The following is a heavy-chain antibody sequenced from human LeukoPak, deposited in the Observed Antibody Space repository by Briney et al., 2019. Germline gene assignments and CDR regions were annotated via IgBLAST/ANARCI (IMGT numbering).Heavy chain of an antibody. V-gene: IGHV4-38-2*02. CDR1: GYSISSGYY. CDR3: ARHNHYDSSGPIRLCSYFDY. D-gene: IGHD3-22*01. J-gene: IGHJ4*02. CDR2: IYYSGST. Sequence: ASETLSLTCTVSGYSISSGYYWGWIRQPPGKGLEWIGSIYYSGSTYYNPSLKSRVTISVDTSKNQFSLKLSSVTAADTAVYYCARHNHYDSSGPIRLCSYFDYWGQGTLVTVSS.